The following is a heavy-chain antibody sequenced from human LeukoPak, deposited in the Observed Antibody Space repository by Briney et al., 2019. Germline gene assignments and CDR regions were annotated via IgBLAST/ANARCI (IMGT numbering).Heavy chain of an antibody. V-gene: IGHV3-9*01. Sequence: GRSLRHSCAASGFTFDDYAMHWVRQAPGKGLEWVSGISWNSGSIGYADSVKGRFTISRDNAKNSLYLQMNSLRAEDTALYYCAKSDSSGYYYGLGNYWGQGTLVTVSS. CDR1: GFTFDDYA. CDR3: AKSDSSGYYYGLGNY. J-gene: IGHJ4*02. CDR2: ISWNSGSI. D-gene: IGHD3-22*01.